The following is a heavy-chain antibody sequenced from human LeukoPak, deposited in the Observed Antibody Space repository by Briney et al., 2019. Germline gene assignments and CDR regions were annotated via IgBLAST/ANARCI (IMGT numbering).Heavy chain of an antibody. Sequence: PGGSLRLSGAASGFTFNSYRMNWVRQAPGKGLEWVSSISSSSSYIYYADSVKDRFTISRDNAKNSLYLQMNSLRAEDTAVYYCARVNEAVAGTDYWGQGTLVTVSS. V-gene: IGHV3-21*01. CDR2: ISSSSSYI. CDR1: GFTFNSYR. CDR3: ARVNEAVAGTDY. J-gene: IGHJ4*02. D-gene: IGHD6-19*01.